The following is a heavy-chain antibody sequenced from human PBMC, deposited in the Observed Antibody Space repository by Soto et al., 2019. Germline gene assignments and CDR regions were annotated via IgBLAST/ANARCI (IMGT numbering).Heavy chain of an antibody. CDR1: GFTFNDYY. CDR2: ISSSGSTT. CDR3: VSYPDYNGNWSSSAF. Sequence: QVQLVESGGGLVKPGESLRLSCAASGFTFNDYYMTWVRQAPGKGLEWVSYISSSGSTTYNADSVRGRFSISRDNAKKSLYLQMNSLRAEDTAVYYCVSYPDYNGNWSSSAFWGQGTLVTVSA. D-gene: IGHD1-7*01. V-gene: IGHV3-11*01. J-gene: IGHJ4*02.